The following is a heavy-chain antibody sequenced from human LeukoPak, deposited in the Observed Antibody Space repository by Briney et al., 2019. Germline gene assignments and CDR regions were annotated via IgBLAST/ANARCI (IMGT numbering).Heavy chain of an antibody. CDR3: ATLMVYASAFDY. CDR1: GFTLSSYG. D-gene: IGHD2-8*01. J-gene: IGHJ4*02. CDR2: ISYDGSNK. Sequence: GGSLRLSCAASGFTLSSYGMHWVRQAPGKGLEWVAVISYDGSNKYYADSVKGRFTISRDNSKNTLYLQMNSLRAEDTAVYYCATLMVYASAFDYWGQGTLVTVSS. V-gene: IGHV3-30*03.